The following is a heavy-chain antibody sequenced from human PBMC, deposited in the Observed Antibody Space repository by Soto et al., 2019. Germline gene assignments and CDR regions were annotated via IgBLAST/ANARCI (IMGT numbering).Heavy chain of an antibody. CDR3: AKSEYCSGTNCYDRFAS. D-gene: IGHD2-2*01. J-gene: IGHJ5*01. CDR1: GFTFSNHA. V-gene: IGHV3-23*01. Sequence: EVQLLESGGGLVQPGGSLRLSCVASGFTFSNHAMSWVRLAPGRRLEWVSGISVSGGSTYYADSVKGRFTISRDNSKNTLYLHMNSLRAEDTAVYYCAKSEYCSGTNCYDRFASWGQGTLVTVSS. CDR2: ISVSGGST.